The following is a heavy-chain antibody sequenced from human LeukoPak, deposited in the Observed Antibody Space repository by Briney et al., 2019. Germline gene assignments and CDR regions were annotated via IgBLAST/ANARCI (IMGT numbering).Heavy chain of an antibody. CDR2: ISRTGYSK. V-gene: IGHV3-48*03. Sequence: GGSLRLSCAASGFTLSSYEVNWVRLAPGKGLEWISYISRTGYSKYYADSVKGRFTISRDSTKNSLYLQMNSLRAEDTAVYYCARGPYSSNWYVDYWGQGTLVTVAS. CDR1: GFTLSSYE. J-gene: IGHJ4*02. CDR3: ARGPYSSNWYVDY. D-gene: IGHD6-13*01.